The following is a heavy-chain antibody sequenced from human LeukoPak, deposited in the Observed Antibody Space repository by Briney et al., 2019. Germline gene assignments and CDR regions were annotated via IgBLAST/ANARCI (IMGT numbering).Heavy chain of an antibody. CDR1: GYSISSGYY. Sequence: SETLSLTCTVSGYSISSGYYWGWIRQPPGKGLEWIGSIYHSGSTYYNPSLKSRVTISVDTSKNQFSLKLSSVTAADTAVYYCARAGPGGGYYGSGSYFDPWGQGTLVTVSS. CDR3: ARAGPGGGYYGSGSYFDP. V-gene: IGHV4-38-2*02. CDR2: IYHSGST. J-gene: IGHJ5*02. D-gene: IGHD3-10*01.